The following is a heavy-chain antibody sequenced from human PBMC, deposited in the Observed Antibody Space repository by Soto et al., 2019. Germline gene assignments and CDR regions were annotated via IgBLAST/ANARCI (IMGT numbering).Heavy chain of an antibody. V-gene: IGHV1-69*13. Sequence: ASVKVSCKASGGIFSNYGFSWVRQAPGQGLEWMGGIIPLFGKPSYAQKFQGRLIISADASTNRAYLDLYSLTTEDAVIYYCALFESDDDVWGSFRSWGQGTPVTVSS. J-gene: IGHJ5*02. D-gene: IGHD3-16*01. CDR3: ALFESDDDVWGSFRS. CDR1: GGIFSNYG. CDR2: IIPLFGKP.